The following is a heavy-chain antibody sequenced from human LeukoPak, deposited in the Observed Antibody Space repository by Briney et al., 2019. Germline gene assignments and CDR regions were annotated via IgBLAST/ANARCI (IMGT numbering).Heavy chain of an antibody. CDR3: ARAAGFYDSSGYLNFDY. Sequence: GGSLRLSCAASGFTFSSYEMNWVRQAPGKGPEWVSYISSSGSTIYYADSVKGRFTISRDNAKNSLYLQMNSLRAEDTAVYYCARAAGFYDSSGYLNFDYWGQGTLVTVSS. V-gene: IGHV3-48*03. J-gene: IGHJ4*02. CDR1: GFTFSSYE. D-gene: IGHD3-22*01. CDR2: ISSSGSTI.